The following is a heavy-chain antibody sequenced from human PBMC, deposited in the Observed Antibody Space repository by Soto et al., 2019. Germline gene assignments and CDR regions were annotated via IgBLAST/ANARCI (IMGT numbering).Heavy chain of an antibody. CDR3: ARGGGWLGSNCFDP. CDR2: IYSGGST. D-gene: IGHD6-19*01. Sequence: PGGSLRLSCAASGFTVSSNYMSWVRQAPGKGLEWVSVIYSGGSTYYADSVKGRFTISRDNSKNTLYLQMNSLRAEDTAVYYCARGGGWLGSNCFDPWGQGTLVTVSS. J-gene: IGHJ5*02. CDR1: GFTVSSNY. V-gene: IGHV3-53*01.